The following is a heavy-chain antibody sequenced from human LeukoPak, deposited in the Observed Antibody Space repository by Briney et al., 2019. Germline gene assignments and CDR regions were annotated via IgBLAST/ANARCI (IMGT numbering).Heavy chain of an antibody. CDR3: ARGGSYCSSTSCTSYGMDV. J-gene: IGHJ6*02. V-gene: IGHV3-13*04. CDR2: IGTAGDT. Sequence: GGSLRLSCAASGFTFSSYDMHWVRQATGKGLEWVSAIGTAGDTYYPGSVKGRFTISRENAKNSLYLQMNSLRAGDTAVYYCARGGSYCSSTSCTSYGMDVWGQGTTVTVSS. CDR1: GFTFSSYD. D-gene: IGHD2-2*01.